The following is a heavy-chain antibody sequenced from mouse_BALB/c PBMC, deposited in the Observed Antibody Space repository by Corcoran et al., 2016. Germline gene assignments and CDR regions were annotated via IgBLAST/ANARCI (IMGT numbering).Heavy chain of an antibody. Sequence: EVQPQQSGAELVKPGDSVKLSCTASGFNIKDNYMHWGKQRPEQGLEWSGRIDPANGNTKYDPKFQGKATITADTFSNTAYLQLSSLTSEDTAVYYCARGGFDVCGAGTTVTVSS. CDR2: IDPANGNT. V-gene: IGHV14-3*02. CDR1: GFNIKDNY. CDR3: ARGGFDV. J-gene: IGHJ1*01.